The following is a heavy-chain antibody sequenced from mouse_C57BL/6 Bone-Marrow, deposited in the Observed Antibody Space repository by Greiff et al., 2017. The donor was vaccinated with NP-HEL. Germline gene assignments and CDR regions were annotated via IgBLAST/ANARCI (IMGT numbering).Heavy chain of an antibody. D-gene: IGHD2-2*01. J-gene: IGHJ4*01. CDR1: GYTFTSSW. CDR2: IHPNSGST. V-gene: IGHV1-64*01. Sequence: VQLQQPGAELVKPGASVKLSCKASGYTFTSSWMHWVKQRPGQGLEWIGMIHPNSGSTNYNEKFKSKATLTVDKSSSTAYMQLSSLTSEDSAVYYCARGLLWLRRRDYYAVDYWGQGTSVTASS. CDR3: ARGLLWLRRRDYYAVDY.